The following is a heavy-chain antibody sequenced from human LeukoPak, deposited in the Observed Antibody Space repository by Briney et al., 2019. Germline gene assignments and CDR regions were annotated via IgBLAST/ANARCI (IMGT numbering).Heavy chain of an antibody. J-gene: IGHJ4*02. CDR1: GYIFRNYG. CDR3: ARERADSWMLNGYFDH. CDR2: ISAHNDDT. Sequence: ASVKVSCKASGYIFRNYGISWLRQAPGQGLEWMGWISAHNDDTEYAQNVQGRVTMTTDTSTYTTYMDLRSLRSDDTAVYYCARERADSWMLNGYFDHWGQGTPVTVSS. V-gene: IGHV1-18*01. D-gene: IGHD3-16*01.